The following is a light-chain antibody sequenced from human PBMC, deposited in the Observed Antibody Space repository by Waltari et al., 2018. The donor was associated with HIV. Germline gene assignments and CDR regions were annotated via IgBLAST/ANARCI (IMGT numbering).Light chain of an antibody. Sequence: QSVLTQPPSASGPPGQRVIISCSGTRPNIGSNIVTWYQQFSGAAPTLLIYSNNQRPSAVPDRFSGSKSGSAASLAISGLKSEDEADYHCATWDDALSGPVFGAGTKLTV. CDR3: ATWDDALSGPV. V-gene: IGLV1-44*01. CDR2: SNN. J-gene: IGLJ3*02. CDR1: RPNIGSNI.